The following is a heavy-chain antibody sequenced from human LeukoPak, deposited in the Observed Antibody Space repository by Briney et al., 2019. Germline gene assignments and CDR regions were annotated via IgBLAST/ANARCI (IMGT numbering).Heavy chain of an antibody. J-gene: IGHJ5*02. D-gene: IGHD5-12*01. CDR1: GGSISNYY. CDR2: IYSSGTT. CDR3: ASGSSGYDP. Sequence: SETLSLTCTVSGGSISNYYWSWIRQPAGKGLEWIGRIYSSGTTIYSPSLKSRVTMSVDTSKNQFSLKLSSVTAADTAVYFCASGSSGYDPWGQGTLLTVSS. V-gene: IGHV4-4*07.